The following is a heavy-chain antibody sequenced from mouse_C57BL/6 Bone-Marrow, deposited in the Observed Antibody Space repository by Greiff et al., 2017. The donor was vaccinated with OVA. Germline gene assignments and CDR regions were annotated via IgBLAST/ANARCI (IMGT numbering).Heavy chain of an antibody. CDR1: GYTFTDYY. CDR3: ARLGKFAY. D-gene: IGHD4-1*01. CDR2: IYPGSGNT. J-gene: IGHJ3*01. V-gene: IGHV1-76*01. Sequence: VKLMESGAELVRPGASVKLSCKASGYTFTDYYINWVKQRPGQGLEWIARIYPGSGNTYYNEKFKGKATLTAEKSSSTAYMQLSSLTSEDSAVYFCARLGKFAYWGQGTLVTVSA.